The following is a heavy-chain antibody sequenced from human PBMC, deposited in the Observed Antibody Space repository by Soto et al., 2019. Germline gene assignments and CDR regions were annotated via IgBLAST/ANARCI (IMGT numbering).Heavy chain of an antibody. CDR1: GGSFSGYY. CDR2: INHSGST. J-gene: IGHJ6*03. CDR3: AREPARYYYYYMDV. Sequence: SETLSLTCAVYGGSFSGYYWSWIRQPPGKGLEWIGEINHSGSTNYNPSLKSRVTISVDTSKNQFSLKLSSVTAADTAVYYCAREPARYYYYYMDVWGKGTTVTAP. D-gene: IGHD2-2*01. V-gene: IGHV4-34*01.